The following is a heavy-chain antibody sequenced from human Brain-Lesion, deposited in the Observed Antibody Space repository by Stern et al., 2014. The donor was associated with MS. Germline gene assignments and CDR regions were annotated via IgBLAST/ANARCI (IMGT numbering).Heavy chain of an antibody. V-gene: IGHV4-4*02. Sequence: QVQLVQSGPGLVKPSGTLSLTCAVSGASISNTQWWTWVRQSPGKGLEWVGEIYQSGSANYQPSLRSRVTISVDRSKNSFSLKLNSVTAADTAVYYCARDPRRGGLSGYYHGMDVWGQGTTVTVSS. CDR2: IYQSGSA. CDR3: ARDPRRGGLSGYYHGMDV. CDR1: GASISNTQW. D-gene: IGHD3-10*01. J-gene: IGHJ6*02.